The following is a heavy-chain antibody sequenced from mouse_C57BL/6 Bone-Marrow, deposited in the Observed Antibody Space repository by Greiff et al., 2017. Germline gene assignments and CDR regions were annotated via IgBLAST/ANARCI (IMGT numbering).Heavy chain of an antibody. V-gene: IGHV5-6*01. CDR3: ARLRGGSYFDY. J-gene: IGHJ2*01. D-gene: IGHD2-12*01. Sequence: EVQRVESGGDLVKPGGSLKLSCAASGFTFSSYGMSWVRQTPDKRLEWVATISSGGSYTYYPDSVKGRITISRDNAKNTLYLQMSSLKSEDTAMYYCARLRGGSYFDYWGQGTTLTVSS. CDR1: GFTFSSYG. CDR2: ISSGGSYT.